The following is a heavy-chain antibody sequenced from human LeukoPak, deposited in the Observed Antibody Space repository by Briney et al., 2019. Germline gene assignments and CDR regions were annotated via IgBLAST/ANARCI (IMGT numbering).Heavy chain of an antibody. J-gene: IGHJ4*02. CDR1: GFTFGDYA. Sequence: GGSLRLSCTASGFTFGDYAMSWFRQAPGKGLEWVSYISSRSTTRYYADSVKGRVTISRDNAKNSLYLQMNSLRVEDTAVYYCTVALWFGESTPYWGQGTLVIASS. CDR3: TVALWFGESTPY. CDR2: ISSRSTTR. D-gene: IGHD3-10*01. V-gene: IGHV3-48*04.